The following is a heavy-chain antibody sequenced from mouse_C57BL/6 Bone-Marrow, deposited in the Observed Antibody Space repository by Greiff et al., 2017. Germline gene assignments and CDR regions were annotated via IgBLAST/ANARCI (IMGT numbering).Heavy chain of an antibody. Sequence: VQLQQPGAELVMPGASVKLSCKASGYTFTSYWMHWVKQRPGQGLEWIGEIDPSDSYTNYNQKFKGKSTLTVDKSSRTAYMQLSSLTSEDSAVYYCARLEYYGSSYPFAYWGQGTLVTVSA. V-gene: IGHV1-69*01. D-gene: IGHD1-1*01. CDR1: GYTFTSYW. CDR3: ARLEYYGSSYPFAY. CDR2: IDPSDSYT. J-gene: IGHJ3*01.